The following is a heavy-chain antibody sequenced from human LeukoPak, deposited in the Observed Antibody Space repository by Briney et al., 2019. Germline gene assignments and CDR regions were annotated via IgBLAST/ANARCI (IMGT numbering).Heavy chain of an antibody. CDR1: GYTFSMYN. Sequence: DSVKVSCKASGYTFSMYNMHWVRQAPGQGHEWMGIINPSGGTSYAQKLQGRITMTRDTSTSTLYMELSSLRSEDRAVYYCAREGVAGTGLDYWGQGTLVTVSS. V-gene: IGHV1-46*01. D-gene: IGHD6-13*01. CDR3: AREGVAGTGLDY. CDR2: INPSGGT. J-gene: IGHJ4*02.